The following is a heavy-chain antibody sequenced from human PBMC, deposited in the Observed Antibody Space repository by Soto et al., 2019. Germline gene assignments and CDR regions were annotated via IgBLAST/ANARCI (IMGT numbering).Heavy chain of an antibody. CDR2: IYYNSGST. J-gene: IGHJ6*02. CDR1: GGSIRSGGYF. V-gene: IGHV4-31*03. CDR3: TRDKPLPDNYGSGKGYYGMDV. Sequence: QVQLQESGPGLVKPSQTLSLTCIVSGGSIRSGGYFWSWVRQHPGKGLEWIGNIYYNSGSTYYTPSLKSRVSISVDASKNQFSLDLSSVTAADTAVYFCTRDKPLPDNYGSGKGYYGMDVWGQGTTVIVS. D-gene: IGHD3-10*01.